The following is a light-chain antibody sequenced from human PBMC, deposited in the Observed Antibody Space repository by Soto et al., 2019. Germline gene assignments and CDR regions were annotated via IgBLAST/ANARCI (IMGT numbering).Light chain of an antibody. J-gene: IGKJ1*01. CDR1: QSLSSN. CDR3: QQYHTDWT. Sequence: EIVMTQSPATLSVSPGERVTLSCRASQSLSSNLAWYQQKPGQAPRLLIYGASTRATGIPARFSGSGSGTEFTLTISSLQADDYATFYCQQYHTDWTFGQGTKVDIK. CDR2: GAS. V-gene: IGKV3-15*01.